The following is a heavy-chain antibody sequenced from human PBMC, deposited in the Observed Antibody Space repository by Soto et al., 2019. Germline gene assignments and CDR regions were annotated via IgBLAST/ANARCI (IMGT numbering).Heavy chain of an antibody. Sequence: GGSLRLSCAAFGFTFNNYAMSWVRQAPGKGLEWVSTIGGSGDSAYYADSVKGRFSISRDNSKNTLYLQMNSLRAEDTAVYYCAKPRPGSAYLFDYWGQGTLVTVSS. J-gene: IGHJ4*02. V-gene: IGHV3-23*01. CDR2: IGGSGDSA. D-gene: IGHD2-8*02. CDR1: GFTFNNYA. CDR3: AKPRPGSAYLFDY.